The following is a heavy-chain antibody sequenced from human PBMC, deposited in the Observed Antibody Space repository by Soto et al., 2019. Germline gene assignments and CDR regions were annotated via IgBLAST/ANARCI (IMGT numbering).Heavy chain of an antibody. D-gene: IGHD4-17*01. V-gene: IGHV3-30*18. CDR2: ISDDGSNK. Sequence: QVQLVESGGGVVQPGRSLRLSCAASGITFSNHAMHWVRQAPGKGLEWVAVISDDGSNKNYADSVKGRFTISRDNSKNTLYLQMNSLRVEDTAVYYCAKDRYGDYVGSHFDYLGQGTLVTSSS. CDR1: GITFSNHA. CDR3: AKDRYGDYVGSHFDY. J-gene: IGHJ4*02.